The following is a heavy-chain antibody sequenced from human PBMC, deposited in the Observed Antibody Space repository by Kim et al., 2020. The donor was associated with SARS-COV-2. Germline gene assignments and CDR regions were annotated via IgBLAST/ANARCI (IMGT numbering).Heavy chain of an antibody. CDR2: INHSGSA. CDR1: GGSFSDYY. CDR3: ASRGGDYGDYPQNY. V-gene: IGHV4-34*01. D-gene: IGHD4-17*01. Sequence: SETLSLTCAVYGGSFSDYYWNWIRQPPGKGLEWIGEINHSGSAKYNPSLKSRVTISVDTSKNQISLKLSSVTAADTAVYYCASRGGDYGDYPQNYWGQGTLAPVSS. J-gene: IGHJ4*02.